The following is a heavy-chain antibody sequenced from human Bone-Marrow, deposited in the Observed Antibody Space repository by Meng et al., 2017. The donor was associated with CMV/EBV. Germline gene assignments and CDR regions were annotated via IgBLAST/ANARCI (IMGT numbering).Heavy chain of an antibody. V-gene: IGHV3-9*01. D-gene: IGHD3-3*01. CDR3: AKLTGSYDFWTNNRAFDI. J-gene: IGHJ3*02. CDR2: ISWNSGSI. Sequence: SLKISCAASGFTFDDYAMHWVRQAPGKGLEWVSGISWNSGSIGYADSVKGRFTISRDNAKNSLYLQMNSLRAEDTALYYCAKLTGSYDFWTNNRAFDIWGEGTMVTFSS. CDR1: GFTFDDYA.